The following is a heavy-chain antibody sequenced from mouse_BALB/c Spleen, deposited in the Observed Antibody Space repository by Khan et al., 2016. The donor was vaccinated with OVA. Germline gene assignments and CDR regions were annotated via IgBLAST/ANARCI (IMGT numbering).Heavy chain of an antibody. J-gene: IGHJ3*01. D-gene: IGHD2-14*01. V-gene: IGHV1-4*01. CDR1: GYTFTSYT. CDR3: VRDGAYHRNDGWFAY. CDR2: INPSNGYT. Sequence: QIQLVQSGAELARPGASVKMSCKASGYTFTSYTIHWIKKRPGQGLEWIGYINPSNGYTNYNQKFKDKATLTTDKSSTTAYLQLSSLTSDDPAVYNCVRDGAYHRNDGWFAYWGQGTLVTVSA.